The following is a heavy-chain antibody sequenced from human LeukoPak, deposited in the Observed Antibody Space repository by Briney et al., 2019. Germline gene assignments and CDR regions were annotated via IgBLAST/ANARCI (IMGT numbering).Heavy chain of an antibody. CDR2: INPNSGGT. V-gene: IGHV1-2*02. D-gene: IGHD5-24*01. J-gene: IGHJ2*01. Sequence: ASVKVSCKASGYTFTGYYMHWVRQAPGQGLEWMGWINPNSGGTNYAQKFQGRVTMTRDTSISTAYMELSRLRSDDTAVYYCARDRRDGYNSWYSDLWGRGTLVTVSS. CDR3: ARDRRDGYNSWYSDL. CDR1: GYTFTGYY.